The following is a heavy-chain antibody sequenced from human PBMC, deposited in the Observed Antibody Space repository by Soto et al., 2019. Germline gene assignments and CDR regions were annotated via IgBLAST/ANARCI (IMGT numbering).Heavy chain of an antibody. J-gene: IGHJ6*02. Sequence: QVQLVQSGAEVKKPGASVKVSCKASGYTFTSYYMHWVRQAPGQGLEWMGIINPSGGSTSNAQKFQGRVTMTRDTSTSTVYMELSSLRSEDTAVYYCARDLVVAATPYYYYYGMDVWGQGTTVTVSS. CDR3: ARDLVVAATPYYYYYGMDV. V-gene: IGHV1-46*01. CDR1: GYTFTSYY. D-gene: IGHD2-15*01. CDR2: INPSGGST.